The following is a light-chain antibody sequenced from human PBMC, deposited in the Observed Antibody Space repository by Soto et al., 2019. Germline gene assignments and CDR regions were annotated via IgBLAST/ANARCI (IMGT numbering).Light chain of an antibody. CDR1: QSVSSSY. Sequence: EIVLTQSPGTLSLSPGERATLSCRDSQSVSSSYLAWYQQKPGQAPRLLIYGASSRATGIPDRFSGSGSGTDFTLTISRLEPEDFAVYYCQQYGSPYMYTFGQGTKLEIK. CDR2: GAS. CDR3: QQYGSPYMYT. J-gene: IGKJ2*01. V-gene: IGKV3-20*01.